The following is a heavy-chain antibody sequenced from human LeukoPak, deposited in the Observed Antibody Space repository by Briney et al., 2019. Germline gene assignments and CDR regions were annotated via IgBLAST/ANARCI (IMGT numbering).Heavy chain of an antibody. CDR1: GFTFSTYS. Sequence: PGGSLRLSCAASGFTFSTYSMNWVRQAPGKGLEWVSYISSSSNTIYYADSVKGRFTISRDNAKNTLYLQMNSLRAEDTAVYYCARDEVAASFDYWGQGTLVTVSS. CDR3: ARDEVAASFDY. J-gene: IGHJ4*02. CDR2: ISSSSNTI. D-gene: IGHD6-19*01. V-gene: IGHV3-48*04.